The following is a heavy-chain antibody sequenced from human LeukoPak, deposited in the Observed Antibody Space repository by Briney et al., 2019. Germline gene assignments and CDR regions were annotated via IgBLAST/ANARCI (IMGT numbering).Heavy chain of an antibody. Sequence: PSETLSLTCTVSGGSLSCYYWSWIRQPPGEGLEWIGYINYSGSTTYNPSLRSRVTMPVDTSKNQFSLKLTSVTAADTAVYHCARGANYGDYGLDAFDVWGQGTMVTVSS. D-gene: IGHD4-17*01. V-gene: IGHV4-59*01. CDR2: INYSGST. J-gene: IGHJ3*01. CDR1: GGSLSCYY. CDR3: ARGANYGDYGLDAFDV.